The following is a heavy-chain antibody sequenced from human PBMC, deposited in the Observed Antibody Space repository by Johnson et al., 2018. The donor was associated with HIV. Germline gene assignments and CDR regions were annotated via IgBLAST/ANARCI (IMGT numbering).Heavy chain of an antibody. J-gene: IGHJ3*02. V-gene: IGHV3-30*04. Sequence: QEKLVESGGGVVQPGGSLRLSCAASGFTFSSYPMHWVRQAPGKGLEWVAVISYDGSNKYYADSVKGRFTISRENSKNTLYLQMDSLGAEDTAVYYCARVQLLADDVFNIWGQGTMVTVSS. CDR1: GFTFSSYP. CDR2: ISYDGSNK. D-gene: IGHD3-10*01. CDR3: ARVQLLADDVFNI.